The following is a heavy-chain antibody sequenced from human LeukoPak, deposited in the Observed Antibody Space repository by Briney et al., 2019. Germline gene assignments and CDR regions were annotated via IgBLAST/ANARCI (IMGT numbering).Heavy chain of an antibody. V-gene: IGHV4-39*01. CDR3: ARVQRVKFPLKYYFDY. CDR2: IYYSVST. CDR1: GGSISSSSYY. D-gene: IGHD3-10*01. Sequence: SETLSLTCTVSGGSISSSSYYWGWIRQPPGKGLERIGSIYYSVSTYYNPSLKSRASISIDTSKNQFSLNLSSVTAADTAVYYCARVQRVKFPLKYYFDYWGQGTLVTVSS. J-gene: IGHJ4*02.